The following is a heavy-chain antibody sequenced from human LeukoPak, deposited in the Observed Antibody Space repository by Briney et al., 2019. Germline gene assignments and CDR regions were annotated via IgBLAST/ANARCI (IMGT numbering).Heavy chain of an antibody. CDR3: ARGRGDY. CDR2: IKQGGSEI. CDR1: GFTFSSHW. J-gene: IGHJ4*02. V-gene: IGHV3-7*01. Sequence: PGGSLRLSCAASGFTFSSHWMNWVRQAPGKGLEWVANIKQGGSEIYYVDSVKGRFTISRDDAKNSLYLQMNSLRDADTAVYYCARGRGDYWGQGTLVTVSS.